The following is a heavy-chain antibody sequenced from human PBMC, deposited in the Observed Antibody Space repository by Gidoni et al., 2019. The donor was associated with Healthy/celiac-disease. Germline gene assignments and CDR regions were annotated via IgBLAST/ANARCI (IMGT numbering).Heavy chain of an antibody. Sequence: QVQLVQSGAEVKNTGASVTVSCKAAGSTFPGYYMHWVRQAPGHVLEWMGRINPNSVRTNSAQKFQGRFTMTRYTSISTSYMELSRLRSDDTAVYYCARQNRIVGWYPNYYGMDVWGQGTTVTVSS. CDR1: GSTFPGYY. J-gene: IGHJ6*02. D-gene: IGHD6-19*01. V-gene: IGHV1-2*06. CDR3: ARQNRIVGWYPNYYGMDV. CDR2: INPNSVRT.